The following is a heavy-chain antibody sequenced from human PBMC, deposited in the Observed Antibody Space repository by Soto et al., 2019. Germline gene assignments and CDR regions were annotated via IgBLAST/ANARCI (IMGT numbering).Heavy chain of an antibody. J-gene: IGHJ4*02. CDR1: GGSFSGYY. Sequence: QVQLQQWGAGLLKPSETLSLTCAVYGGSFSGYYWSWIRQPPGKGLEWIGEINHSGSTNYNPSLKRRVTIAVDTSKNQFSLKLSSVTAADTAVYYCARLGYGGYGGYDPQWGQGTLVTVSS. CDR2: INHSGST. V-gene: IGHV4-34*01. D-gene: IGHD5-12*01. CDR3: ARLGYGGYGGYDPQ.